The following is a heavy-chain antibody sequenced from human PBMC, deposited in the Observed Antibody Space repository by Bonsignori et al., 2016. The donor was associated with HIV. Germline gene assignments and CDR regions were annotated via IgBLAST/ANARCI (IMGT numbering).Heavy chain of an antibody. CDR1: GYTFTNYY. CDR2: INPGAGST. Sequence: QVQLVQSGAEVKKPGASVKVSCKASGYTFTNYYIHWVRQAPGQGLEWMGIINPGAGSTTYAEKLQGRITMNSETSTSTVYLEFSSLRSEDTAVYFCAREVVVDTCFDYWGQGTPGHRLL. D-gene: IGHD2-15*01. J-gene: IGHJ4*02. CDR3: AREVVVDTCFDY. V-gene: IGHV1-46*04.